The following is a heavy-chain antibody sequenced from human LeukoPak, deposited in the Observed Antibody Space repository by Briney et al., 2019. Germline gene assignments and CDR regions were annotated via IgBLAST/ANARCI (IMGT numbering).Heavy chain of an antibody. V-gene: IGHV3-30-3*01. CDR3: ARDLPGGYSSGWDH. D-gene: IGHD6-19*01. Sequence: GGSLRLSCAASGFTFSTYWMSWVRQAPGKGLEWVAVISYDGSNKYYADSVKGRFTISRDNSKNTLYLQMNSLRAEDTAVYYCARDLPGGYSSGWDHWGQGTLVTVSS. CDR2: ISYDGSNK. CDR1: GFTFSTYW. J-gene: IGHJ4*02.